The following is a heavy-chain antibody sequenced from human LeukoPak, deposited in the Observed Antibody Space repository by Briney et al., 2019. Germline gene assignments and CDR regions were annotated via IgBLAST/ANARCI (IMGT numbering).Heavy chain of an antibody. V-gene: IGHV3-21*01. D-gene: IGHD6-6*01. CDR2: ISSSSTYM. J-gene: IGHJ4*02. CDR1: GGSISSSSYY. Sequence: ETLSLTCTVSGGSISSSSYYWGWVRQAPGKGLEWVSSISSSSTYMSYADSVKGRFTISRDNAENSLYLQMNSLRAEDTAVYYCARDHXAPNFASYSSSSGTFDSWGQGTLVTVSS. CDR3: ARDHXAPNFASYSSSSGTFDS.